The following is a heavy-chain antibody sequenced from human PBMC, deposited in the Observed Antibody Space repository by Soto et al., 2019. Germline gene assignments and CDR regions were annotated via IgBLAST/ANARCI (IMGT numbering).Heavy chain of an antibody. Sequence: SETLSLTCAVYSGSFSGYYWSWIRQPPGKGLEWIGEINHSGSTNYNPSLKSRVTISVDTSKNQFSLKLSSVTAADTAVYYCARGVLDSSGWYLDYWGQGTLVTVSS. CDR2: INHSGST. CDR3: ARGVLDSSGWYLDY. J-gene: IGHJ4*02. V-gene: IGHV4-34*01. CDR1: SGSFSGYY. D-gene: IGHD6-19*01.